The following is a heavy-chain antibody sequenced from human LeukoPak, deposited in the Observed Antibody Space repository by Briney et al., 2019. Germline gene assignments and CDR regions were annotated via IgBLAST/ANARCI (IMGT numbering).Heavy chain of an antibody. V-gene: IGHV3-7*01. CDR1: GFTFSNYG. CDR3: ASGAPQLWHY. Sequence: GGSLRLSCAASGFTFSNYGMHWVRQAPGKGLEWVANIKQDGSEKYYVDSVKGRFTISRDNAKNSLYLQMNSLRAEDTAVYYCASGAPQLWHYWGQGTLVTVSS. D-gene: IGHD3-16*01. CDR2: IKQDGSEK. J-gene: IGHJ4*02.